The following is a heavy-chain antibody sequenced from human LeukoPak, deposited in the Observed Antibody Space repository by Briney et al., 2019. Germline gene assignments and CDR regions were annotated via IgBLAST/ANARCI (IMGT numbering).Heavy chain of an antibody. V-gene: IGHV3-30*03. D-gene: IGHD6-13*01. J-gene: IGHJ4*02. CDR1: GFTFSSYG. CDR3: AAGYSSSWYDY. CDR2: ISYDGSNK. Sequence: GGSLRLSCAASGFTFSSYGMHWVRQAPGKGLEWVAVISYDGSNKYYADSVKGRFTISRDNSKNTLYLQMNSLGAEDAAVYYCAAGYSSSWYDYWGQGTLVTVSS.